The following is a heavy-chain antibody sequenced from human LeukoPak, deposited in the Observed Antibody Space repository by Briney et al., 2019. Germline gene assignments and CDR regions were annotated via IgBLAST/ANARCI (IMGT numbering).Heavy chain of an antibody. CDR2: IYYSGST. CDR1: GGSISSNY. CDR3: AATTVTPSYYYYGMDV. J-gene: IGHJ6*02. V-gene: IGHV4-59*08. D-gene: IGHD4-17*01. Sequence: SETLSLTCTVSGGSISSNYWSWIRQPPGKGLEWIGYIYYSGSTSYNPSLKSRVTISIDTSKNQFSLKLSSVTAADTAVYYCAATTVTPSYYYYGMDVWGQGTTVTVSS.